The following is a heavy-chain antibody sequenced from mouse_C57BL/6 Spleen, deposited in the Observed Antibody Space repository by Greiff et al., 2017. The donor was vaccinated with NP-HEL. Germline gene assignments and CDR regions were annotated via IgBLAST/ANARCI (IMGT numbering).Heavy chain of an antibody. V-gene: IGHV1-69*01. CDR2: IDPSDSYT. CDR3: ARRVPKKGFAC. CDR1: GYTFTSYW. J-gene: IGHJ3*01. Sequence: QVQLQQPGAELVMPGASVKLSCKASGYTFTSYWMHWVKKRPGQGLEWIGEIDPSDSYTNYNQKFKGKSTLTVDKSSSTAYMQLSSLTSEDSAVYYCARRVPKKGFACWGQGTLVTVSA.